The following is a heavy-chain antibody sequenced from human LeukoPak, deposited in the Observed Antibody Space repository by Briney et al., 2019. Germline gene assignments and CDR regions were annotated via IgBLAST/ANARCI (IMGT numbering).Heavy chain of an antibody. D-gene: IGHD4-23*01. CDR1: GFTFSSYA. CDR2: IKQDGSEK. V-gene: IGHV3-7*01. CDR3: ARARWSDY. J-gene: IGHJ4*02. Sequence: GGSLRLSCAASGFTFSSYAMSWVRQAPGKGLEWVANIKQDGSEKYYVDSVKGRFTISRDNAKNSLYLQMNSLRAEDTAVYYCARARWSDYWGQGTLVTVSS.